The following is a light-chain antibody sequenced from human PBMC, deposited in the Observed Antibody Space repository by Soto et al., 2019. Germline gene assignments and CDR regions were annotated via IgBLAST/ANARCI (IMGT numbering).Light chain of an antibody. CDR2: KAS. CDR1: QSISSW. Sequence: DIQMTQSPSTLSASVGDRVTITCRASQSISSWLAWYQQKPGKAPKLLIYKASNLESGVPSRFSGSGSGTEFTLTISSLQPDDFATYYCQHRRTFGQGTKVEIK. CDR3: QHRRT. J-gene: IGKJ1*01. V-gene: IGKV1-5*03.